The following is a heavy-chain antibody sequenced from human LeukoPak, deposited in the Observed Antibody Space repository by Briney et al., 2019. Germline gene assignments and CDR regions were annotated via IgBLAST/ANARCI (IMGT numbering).Heavy chain of an antibody. J-gene: IGHJ3*02. Sequence: PGGSLRLSCAPSVFTLCSKYMSWVRHAPGEGREWGSDIYSGGIYNNCTTNYRDALKGRFTIPRDNSKNTLYLQMNSLRAEDTAVYYCARRELLGYSYGLRTFNIWGQGKTVTVSS. D-gene: IGHD5-18*01. CDR3: ARRELLGYSYGLRTFNI. CDR2: IYSGGIYNNCTT. CDR1: VFTLCSKY. V-gene: IGHV3-66*04.